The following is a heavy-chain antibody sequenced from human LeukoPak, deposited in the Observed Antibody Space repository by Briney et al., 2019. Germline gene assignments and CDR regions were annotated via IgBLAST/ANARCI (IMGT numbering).Heavy chain of an antibody. J-gene: IGHJ3*02. CDR1: GGTVSSYA. D-gene: IGHD3-22*01. Sequence: SVTVSCKASGGTVSSYATSWVRQAPGQGLEWMGGIIPIFGTANYAQKFQGRVTITTDESTSTAYMELSSLRSEDTAVYYCASDSSGYYYASGAFDIWGQGTMVTVSS. CDR3: ASDSSGYYYASGAFDI. CDR2: IIPIFGTA. V-gene: IGHV1-69*05.